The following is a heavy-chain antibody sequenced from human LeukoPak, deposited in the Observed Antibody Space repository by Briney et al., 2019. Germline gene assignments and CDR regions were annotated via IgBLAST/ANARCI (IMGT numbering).Heavy chain of an antibody. Sequence: PGGSLRLSCAASGFTISSYAMSWVRQAPGKGLEWVSSISASGGTTFYADSVKGRFTISRDNSKSTLYLQMNSLRGEDTAVYYRAKYRMVAATYDAFDIWGQGTMVTVSS. CDR3: AKYRMVAATYDAFDI. D-gene: IGHD2-15*01. J-gene: IGHJ3*02. CDR1: GFTISSYA. CDR2: ISASGGTT. V-gene: IGHV3-23*01.